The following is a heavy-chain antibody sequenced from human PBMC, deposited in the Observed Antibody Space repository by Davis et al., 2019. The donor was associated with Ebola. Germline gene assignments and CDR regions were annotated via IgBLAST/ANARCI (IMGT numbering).Heavy chain of an antibody. D-gene: IGHD2-8*01. CDR2: ISGSGTNS. CDR1: GFSLRNSA. J-gene: IGHJ4*02. Sequence: GESLKTSCAASGFSLRNSAMNWVRQAPGKGLEWVSVISGSGTNSEYSDSVRGRFSISRDDSKNTLYLQMDSLRGEDTAVFYCAEGGTNNFLGANWGQGTLVTVSS. V-gene: IGHV3-23*01. CDR3: AEGGTNNFLGAN.